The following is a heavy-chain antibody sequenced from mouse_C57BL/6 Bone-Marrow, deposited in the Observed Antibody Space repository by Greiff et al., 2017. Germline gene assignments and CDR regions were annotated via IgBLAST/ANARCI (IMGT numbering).Heavy chain of an antibody. J-gene: IGHJ1*03. CDR2: ISSGGDYI. Sequence: EVQLQQSGEGLVKPGGSLKLSCAASGFTFSSYAMSWVRQTPEKRLEWVAYISSGGDYIYYADTVKGRFTISRDNARNTLYLQMSRLKSENTAMYYCTNFLRFYWYFDVWGTGTPVTVSS. CDR3: TNFLRFYWYFDV. CDR1: GFTFSSYA. V-gene: IGHV5-9-1*02. D-gene: IGHD1-1*01.